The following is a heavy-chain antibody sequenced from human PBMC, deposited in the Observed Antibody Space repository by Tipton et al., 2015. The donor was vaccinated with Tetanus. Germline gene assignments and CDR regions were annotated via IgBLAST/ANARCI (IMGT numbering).Heavy chain of an antibody. Sequence: TLSLTCTVSGGSISSYYWGWIRQPPGKGLEWIGSIYYSGSTYYNPSLKSRVTISVDTSKNQFSLNLTSVTAADTAFYYCARQSCSGGSCRFDPWGQGTLVTVSS. V-gene: IGHV4-39*01. D-gene: IGHD2-15*01. CDR2: IYYSGST. CDR1: GGSISSYY. CDR3: ARQSCSGGSCRFDP. J-gene: IGHJ5*02.